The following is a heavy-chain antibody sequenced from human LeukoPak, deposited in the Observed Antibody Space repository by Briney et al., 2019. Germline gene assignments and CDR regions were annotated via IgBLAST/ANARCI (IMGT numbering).Heavy chain of an antibody. J-gene: IGHJ3*02. D-gene: IGHD5-12*01. Sequence: SETLSLTCTAFGGSISSYYWSWIRQPPGKGLEWIGEINHSGSTNYNPSLKSRVTISVDTSKNQFSLKLSSVTAADTAVYYWARERVIVATIHAFDIWGQGTMVTVSS. CDR3: ARERVIVATIHAFDI. CDR1: GGSISSYY. CDR2: INHSGST. V-gene: IGHV4-34*01.